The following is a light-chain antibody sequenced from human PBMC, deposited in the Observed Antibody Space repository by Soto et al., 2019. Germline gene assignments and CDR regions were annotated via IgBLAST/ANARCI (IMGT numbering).Light chain of an antibody. V-gene: IGLV2-14*01. Sequence: QSALTQPASVSGSPGQSITISCTGTSSDVGGYNYVSWLQQHPGKVPKLIIYDVSSRPSGVSNRFSGSKSCNTASLTISGLQAEDEADYYCTSYTSSNTHVFGGGTKSPS. J-gene: IGLJ1*01. CDR1: SSDVGGYNY. CDR2: DVS. CDR3: TSYTSSNTHV.